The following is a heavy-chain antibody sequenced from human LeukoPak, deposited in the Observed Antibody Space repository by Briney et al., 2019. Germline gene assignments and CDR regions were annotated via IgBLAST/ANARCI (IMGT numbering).Heavy chain of an antibody. CDR3: AKKTSYCGGDCYPYYFDH. CDR1: GFAFSSYT. J-gene: IGHJ4*02. CDR2: IGGSGGST. Sequence: GGSLRLSCAASGFAFSSYTMGWVRQAPGKGLEWVSAIGGSGGSTYYADSVKGRFTISRDNSKNTLYVQMNSLRAEDTAVYYCAKKTSYCGGDCYPYYFDHWGQGTLVTVSS. D-gene: IGHD2-21*02. V-gene: IGHV3-23*01.